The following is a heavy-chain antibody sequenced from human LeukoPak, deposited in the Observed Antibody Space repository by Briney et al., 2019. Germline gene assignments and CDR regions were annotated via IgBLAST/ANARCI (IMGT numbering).Heavy chain of an antibody. CDR1: GGPISSYY. D-gene: IGHD3-22*01. Sequence: PSETLSFTCTVSGGPISSYYWSWLRQPPGKGPEWIGYIYYSGSTNYNPSLKSRVTISIDTSKNQFSLKLSSVTAADTAVYYCARRAYSSGYYFFDFWGQGTLVTVSS. CDR2: IYYSGST. CDR3: ARRAYSSGYYFFDF. V-gene: IGHV4-59*01. J-gene: IGHJ4*02.